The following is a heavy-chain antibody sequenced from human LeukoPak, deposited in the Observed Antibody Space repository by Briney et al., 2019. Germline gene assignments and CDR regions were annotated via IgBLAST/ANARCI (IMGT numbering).Heavy chain of an antibody. CDR2: INEGGNVK. D-gene: IGHD6-19*01. J-gene: IGHJ4*02. V-gene: IGHV3-7*01. CDR3: ARVGKNGWDFDH. Sequence: GGSLRLSCAASGFTFSSCGMNWVRQAPGKGLEWVANINEGGNVKFYVDSVKGRFTISRDNTKISLHLQMYSLRAEDTAVYYCARVGKNGWDFDHWGQGTLVTVSS. CDR1: GFTFSSCG.